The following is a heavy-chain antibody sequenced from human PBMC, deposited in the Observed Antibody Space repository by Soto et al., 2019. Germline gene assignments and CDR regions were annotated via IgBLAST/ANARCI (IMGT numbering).Heavy chain of an antibody. CDR1: GGTFSSYA. Sequence: VASVTVSCKASGGTFSSYAISWVRQAPGQGLEWMGGIIPIFGTANYAQKFQGRVTITADESTSTAYMELSSLRSEDTAVYYCARVWLRGNWFDPWGQGTLVTGSS. J-gene: IGHJ5*02. D-gene: IGHD5-12*01. CDR3: ARVWLRGNWFDP. V-gene: IGHV1-69*13. CDR2: IIPIFGTA.